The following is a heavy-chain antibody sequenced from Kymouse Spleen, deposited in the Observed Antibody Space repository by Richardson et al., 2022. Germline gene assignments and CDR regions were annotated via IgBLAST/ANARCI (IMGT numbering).Heavy chain of an antibody. V-gene: IGHV3-9*01. Sequence: EVQLVESGGGLVQPGRSLRLSCAASGFTFDDYAMHWVRQAPGKGLEWVSGISWNSGSIGYADSVKGRFTISRDNAKNSLYLQMNSLRAEDTALYYCAKEIAVAGPFDYWGQGTLVTVSS. J-gene: IGHJ4*02. CDR3: AKEIAVAGPFDY. CDR1: GFTFDDYA. D-gene: IGHD6-19*01. CDR2: ISWNSGSI.